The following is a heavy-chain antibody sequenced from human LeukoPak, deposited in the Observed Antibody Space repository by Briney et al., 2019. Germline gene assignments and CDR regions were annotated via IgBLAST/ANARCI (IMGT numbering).Heavy chain of an antibody. V-gene: IGHV1-18*01. CDR3: ARELRYYYDSSGYYLDAFDI. Sequence: ASVKVSCKASGYTFTSYAMNWVRQAPGQGLEWMGWISAYNGNTNYAQKLQGRVTMTTDTSTSTAYMELRSLRSDDTAVYYCARELRYYYDSSGYYLDAFDIWGQGTMVTVSS. CDR1: GYTFTSYA. D-gene: IGHD3-22*01. J-gene: IGHJ3*02. CDR2: ISAYNGNT.